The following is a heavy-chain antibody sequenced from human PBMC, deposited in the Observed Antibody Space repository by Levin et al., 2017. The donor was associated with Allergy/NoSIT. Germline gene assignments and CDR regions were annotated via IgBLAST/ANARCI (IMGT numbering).Heavy chain of an antibody. J-gene: IGHJ5*02. CDR2: ISAYNGNT. CDR1: GYTFTSYG. V-gene: IGHV1-18*01. Sequence: ASVKVSCKASGYTFTSYGISWVRQAPGQGLEWMGWISAYNGNTNYAQKLQGRVTMTTDTSTSTAYMELRSLRSDDTAVYYCAVATTPADWFDPWGQGTLVTVSS. CDR3: AVATTPADWFDP. D-gene: IGHD4-11*01.